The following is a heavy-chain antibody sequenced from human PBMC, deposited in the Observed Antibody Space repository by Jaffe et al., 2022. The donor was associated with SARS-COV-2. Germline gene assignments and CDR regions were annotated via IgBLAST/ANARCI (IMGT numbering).Heavy chain of an antibody. CDR1: GFTFDDYT. J-gene: IGHJ4*02. D-gene: IGHD6-13*01. V-gene: IGHV3-43*01. CDR2: ISWDGGST. Sequence: EVQLVESGGVVVQPGGSLRLSCAASGFTFDDYTMHWVRQAPGKGLEWVSLISWDGGSTYYADSVKGRFTISRDNSKNSLYLQMNSLRTEDTALYYCAKDGSDYSSSWYAGGQYYFDYWGQGTLVTVSS. CDR3: AKDGSDYSSSWYAGGQYYFDY.